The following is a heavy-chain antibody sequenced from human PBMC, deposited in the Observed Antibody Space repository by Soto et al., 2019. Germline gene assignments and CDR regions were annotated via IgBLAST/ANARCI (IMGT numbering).Heavy chain of an antibody. V-gene: IGHV3-23*01. CDR2: ISGSGGTT. Sequence: EVQLLASGGGLVQPGGSLRLSCAASGFTFSSYAMSWVRQAPGRGLEWVSAISGSGGTTYYGDSVRGRFTVSRDNSRDTLYLQMNSLRADDTALYYCARNCGGDCYTNFDYWGQGTLVTVSS. J-gene: IGHJ4*02. D-gene: IGHD2-21*02. CDR3: ARNCGGDCYTNFDY. CDR1: GFTFSSYA.